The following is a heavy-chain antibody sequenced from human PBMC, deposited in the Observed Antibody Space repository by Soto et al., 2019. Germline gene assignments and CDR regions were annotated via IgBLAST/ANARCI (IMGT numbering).Heavy chain of an antibody. D-gene: IGHD2-2*01. CDR3: ARAPLIVVPAAIRANNDNWFDP. CDR1: GGSFSGYY. V-gene: IGHV4-34*01. J-gene: IGHJ5*02. Sequence: SETLSLTCAVYGGSFSGYYWSWIRQPPGKGLEWIGEINHSGSTNYNPSLKSRVTISVDTSKNQFSLKLSSVTAADTAVYYCARAPLIVVPAAIRANNDNWFDPWGQGTLVTVSS. CDR2: INHSGST.